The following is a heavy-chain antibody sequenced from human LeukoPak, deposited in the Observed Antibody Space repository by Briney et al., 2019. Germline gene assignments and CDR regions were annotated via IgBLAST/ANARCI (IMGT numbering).Heavy chain of an antibody. J-gene: IGHJ4*02. CDR1: GFTFSIYA. Sequence: PGGSLRLSCAASGFTFSIYAMTWVRQAPGKGLEWVSVISGGGGTTYYGDSVKGRFTISRDNSKNTLYLQMNSLRAEDTAVYYCARRAGAYSHPYDYWGQGTLVTVSS. CDR2: ISGGGGTT. CDR3: ARRAGAYSHPYDY. D-gene: IGHD4/OR15-4a*01. V-gene: IGHV3-23*01.